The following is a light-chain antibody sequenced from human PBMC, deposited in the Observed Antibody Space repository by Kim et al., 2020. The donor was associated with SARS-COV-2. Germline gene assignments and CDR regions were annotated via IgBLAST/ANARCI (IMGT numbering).Light chain of an antibody. Sequence: QSVLTQPASVSGSPGQSITVSCTGTSRDVGSYNSVSWYQQHPGKAPKLMIYYVTNRPSGVSNRFSGSKSGNTASLTISGLQAEDEADYYCSSYTTSNTWVFGGGTQLTVL. V-gene: IGLV2-14*03. CDR1: SRDVGSYNS. CDR2: YVT. J-gene: IGLJ3*02. CDR3: SSYTTSNTWV.